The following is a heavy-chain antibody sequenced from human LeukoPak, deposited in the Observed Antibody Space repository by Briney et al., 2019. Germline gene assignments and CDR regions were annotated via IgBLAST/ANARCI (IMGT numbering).Heavy chain of an antibody. V-gene: IGHV3-11*04. D-gene: IGHD4-11*01. CDR2: ISRSGSTI. J-gene: IGHJ4*02. Sequence: GGSLRLSCAASGFTFSDYYMSWIRQAPGKGLEWVSYISRSGSTIFYADSVKGLFTIHRDNDKNSLYLNMNSERAEDTAVYYCARDYSNYEEVGNFDYWGQGTLVTVSS. CDR3: ARDYSNYEEVGNFDY. CDR1: GFTFSDYY.